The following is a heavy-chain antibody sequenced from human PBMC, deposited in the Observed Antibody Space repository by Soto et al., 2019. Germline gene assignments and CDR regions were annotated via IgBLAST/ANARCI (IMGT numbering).Heavy chain of an antibody. CDR3: TTSGNPNIVDH. CDR2: IRSRSETT. Sequence: EVQLVESGGGLVKPGGSLRLSCAASGFSFSKAWMNWVRQAPGKGLEWVGRIRSRSETTDYAAPVKGRFTISRDDSKYTLYLQMNSLKVEDTAVYFCTTSGNPNIVDHWGQGTLVIVSS. J-gene: IGHJ4*02. V-gene: IGHV3-15*07. CDR1: GFSFSKAW.